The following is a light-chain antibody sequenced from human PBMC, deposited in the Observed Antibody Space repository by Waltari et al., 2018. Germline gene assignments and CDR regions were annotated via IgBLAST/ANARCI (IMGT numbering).Light chain of an antibody. J-gene: IGKJ4*01. CDR3: QQSYSTPLT. CDR1: QSISSY. CDR2: AAS. Sequence: DIQMTQSPSSLSASVGDRVPITCRASQSISSYLNCHQQKPGRAPKRLIYAASSLQSGVPSRFSGSGSGTDFTLTISSLQPEDFATYYCQQSYSTPLTFGGGTKVEIK. V-gene: IGKV1-39*01.